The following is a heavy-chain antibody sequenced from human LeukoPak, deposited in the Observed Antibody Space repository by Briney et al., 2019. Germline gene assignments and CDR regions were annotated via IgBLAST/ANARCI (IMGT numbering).Heavy chain of an antibody. V-gene: IGHV3-66*02. CDR3: ARADFVKWWFDP. CDR2: IYSGGST. CDR1: GFTVSSNY. J-gene: IGHJ5*02. Sequence: GGSLRLSRAASGFTVSSNYMSWVRQAPGKGLEWVSVIYSGGSTYYADSVKGRFTISRDNSKNTLYLQMNSLRAEDTAVYYCARADFVKWWFDPWGQGTLVTVSS. D-gene: IGHD1-26*01.